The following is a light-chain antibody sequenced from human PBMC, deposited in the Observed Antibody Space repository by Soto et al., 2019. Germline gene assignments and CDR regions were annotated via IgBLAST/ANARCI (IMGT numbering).Light chain of an antibody. CDR3: HQYGSSPQT. CDR2: GAS. J-gene: IGKJ1*01. V-gene: IGKV3-20*01. Sequence: EIVLTQSPGTLSLSPGERATLSCRASQSVSSSYLAWYQQKPGQASRLLIYGASSRATGIPDRFSGSGSGTNFTLTIRTLEPEDFAVYYCHQYGSSPQTFGQGTKVEIK. CDR1: QSVSSSY.